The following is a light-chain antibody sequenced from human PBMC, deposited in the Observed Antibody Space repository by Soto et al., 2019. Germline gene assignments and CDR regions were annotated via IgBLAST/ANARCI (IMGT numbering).Light chain of an antibody. Sequence: DIQMTQSPSTLSASVGDRVTITCRASQSIGSWLAWYQQKPGKAPKLLIYKASSLESGVPSRFSGSGSGTEFTLTISSLQPDDFASYYCRQYGSYSPWTFGQGTKVEIK. CDR2: KAS. CDR3: RQYGSYSPWT. J-gene: IGKJ1*01. V-gene: IGKV1-5*03. CDR1: QSIGSW.